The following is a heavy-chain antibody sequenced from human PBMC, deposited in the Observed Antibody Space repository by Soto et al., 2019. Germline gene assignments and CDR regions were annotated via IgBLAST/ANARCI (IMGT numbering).Heavy chain of an antibody. V-gene: IGHV5-51*01. CDR1: GYSFTSYW. CDR2: IYPGDSYT. CDR3: ARQSGITIFWAHVDY. Sequence: VECLTSSCKVSGYSFTSYWIVWVLQMPGKGLEWMGIIYPGDSYTRYSPSFQGQVTISADKSISTAYLQWSSLKASDTAMYYCARQSGITIFWAHVDYWGQGTMVTVSS. D-gene: IGHD3-9*01. J-gene: IGHJ4*02.